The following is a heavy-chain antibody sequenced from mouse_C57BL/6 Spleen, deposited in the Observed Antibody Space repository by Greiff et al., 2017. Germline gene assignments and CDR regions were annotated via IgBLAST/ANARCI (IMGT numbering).Heavy chain of an antibody. CDR3: ARSRLTGTRYFDY. J-gene: IGHJ2*01. D-gene: IGHD4-1*01. V-gene: IGHV1-82*01. CDR2: IYPGDGDT. CDR1: GYAFSSSW. Sequence: QVQLQQSGPELVKPGASVKISCKASGYAFSSSWMTWVKQRPGKGLEWIGRIYPGDGDTNYNGKFKGKATLTADKSSSKAYMKLSRLTSEDSAVYLCARSRLTGTRYFDYWGQGTTLTVSS.